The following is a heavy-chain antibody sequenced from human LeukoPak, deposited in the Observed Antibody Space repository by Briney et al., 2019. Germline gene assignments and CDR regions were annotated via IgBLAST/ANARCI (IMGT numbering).Heavy chain of an antibody. Sequence: GGSLKLSCIASGFSFSDSTMHWVRQASGKGLEWVGRIRSKALSYAPGYAASVKGRFTISRDDSLNTVYLQMNSLRTEDTALYYCTRGSYDYWGQGTLVTVSS. CDR2: IRSKALSYAP. D-gene: IGHD3-10*01. CDR1: GFSFSDST. J-gene: IGHJ4*02. CDR3: TRGSYDY. V-gene: IGHV3-73*01.